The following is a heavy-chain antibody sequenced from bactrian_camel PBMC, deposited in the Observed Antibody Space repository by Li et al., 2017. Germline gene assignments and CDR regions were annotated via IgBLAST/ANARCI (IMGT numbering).Heavy chain of an antibody. V-gene: IGHV3S31*01. Sequence: VQLVESGGDSVQAGGSLTLSCTHSGYASSRHCMGWFRQAPGKAREGIAGIRRDGDEYYADSVKGRFTISQDNAKNTLYLQMNSLKTEDTGVYYCAAECYGVGPNFRYWGQGTQVTVS. D-gene: IGHD7*01. CDR3: AAECYGVGPNFRY. CDR2: IRRDGDE. CDR1: GYASSRHC. J-gene: IGHJ4*01.